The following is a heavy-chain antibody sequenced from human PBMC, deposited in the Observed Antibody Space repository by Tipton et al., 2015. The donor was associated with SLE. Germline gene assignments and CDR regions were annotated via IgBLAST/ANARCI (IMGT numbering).Heavy chain of an antibody. CDR2: IIPLFGTK. Sequence: QSGPEVKKPGSSVKVSCKSSGGTFTNYAFGWVRQAPGQGLEWMGGIIPLFGTKNYARRFQGRVTMSTDESTSSAYMDLRSLTSEDTAAYYCAAGLPDGRGFKNRGQGTLGTVSA. CDR1: GGTFTNYA. CDR3: AAGLPDGRGFKN. J-gene: IGHJ1*01. V-gene: IGHV1-69*05. D-gene: IGHD1-14*01.